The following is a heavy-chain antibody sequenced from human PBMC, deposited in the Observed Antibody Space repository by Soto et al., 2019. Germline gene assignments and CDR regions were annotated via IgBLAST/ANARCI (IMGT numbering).Heavy chain of an antibody. CDR1: GGSISSGDYY. J-gene: IGHJ4*02. Sequence: QVQLQESGPGLVKPSQTLSLTCTVSGGSISSGDYYWSWIRQPPGKGLEWIGYIYYSGSTYYNPSLKSRVTISVDPSKTHFSLKLSSVTAAATAVYYCARGSPPTGTTPPIFDYWGQGTLVTVSS. V-gene: IGHV4-30-4*01. CDR3: ARGSPPTGTTPPIFDY. D-gene: IGHD1-1*01. CDR2: IYYSGST.